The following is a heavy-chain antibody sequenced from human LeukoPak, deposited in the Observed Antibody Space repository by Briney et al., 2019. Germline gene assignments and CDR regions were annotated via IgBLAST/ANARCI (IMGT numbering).Heavy chain of an antibody. J-gene: IGHJ4*02. CDR1: GGSVSSNFYY. V-gene: IGHV4-39*01. CDR3: ARRGDY. Sequence: SETLSLTCTVSGGSVSSNFYYWGWICQPPGKGLEWIGSIYYTGTTSYNPSLKSRVTISLDKSKNQFSLKLTSVTATDTAVYYCARRGDYWGQGTLVIVSS. CDR2: IYYTGTT. D-gene: IGHD3-16*01.